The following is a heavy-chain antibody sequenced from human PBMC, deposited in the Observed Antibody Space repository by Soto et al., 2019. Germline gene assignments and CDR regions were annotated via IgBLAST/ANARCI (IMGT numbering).Heavy chain of an antibody. V-gene: IGHV4-59*01. D-gene: IGHD5-18*01. Sequence: SETLSLTCNVSGGSITGYHWSWIRQPPGKGLEWIGYVYSSGSTHYNPSLQSRVTISADTSKNQVSLKVNSVTAADTAVYYCARDHPHSYGVYYFDYWGQGTPVTVSS. J-gene: IGHJ4*02. CDR1: GGSITGYH. CDR3: ARDHPHSYGVYYFDY. CDR2: VYSSGST.